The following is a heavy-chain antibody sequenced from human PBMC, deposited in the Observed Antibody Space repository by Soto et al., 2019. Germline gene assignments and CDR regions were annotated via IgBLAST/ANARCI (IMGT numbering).Heavy chain of an antibody. CDR2: IYHSGSN. CDR1: GGSISSSNW. CDR3: ATDRKLEQQLVPFDY. V-gene: IGHV4-4*02. Sequence: QVQLQESGPGLVKPSGTLSLTCAVSGGSISSSNWWSWVRQPPGKGLEWIGEIYHSGSNNYNPSLKRRVTISVDKSKHHFSPKLSSVTAADTAVYYCATDRKLEQQLVPFDYWGQGTLVTVSS. D-gene: IGHD6-13*01. J-gene: IGHJ4*02.